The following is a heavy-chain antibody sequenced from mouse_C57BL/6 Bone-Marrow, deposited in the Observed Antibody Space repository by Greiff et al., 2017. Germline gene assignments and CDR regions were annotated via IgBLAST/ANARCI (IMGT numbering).Heavy chain of an antibody. CDR2: IKPYNGGT. V-gene: IGHV1-19*01. CDR3: ARTVGRWYFDV. D-gene: IGHD1-1*01. J-gene: IGHJ1*03. CDR1: GYTFTDYY. Sequence: EVQLQQSGPVLVKPGASVKMSCKASGYTFTDYYMNWVKQSHGKSLEWIGVIKPYNGGTSYNQKFKGKATLTVDKSSSTAYMELNSLTSEDSAVYYCARTVGRWYFDVWGTGTTVTVSS.